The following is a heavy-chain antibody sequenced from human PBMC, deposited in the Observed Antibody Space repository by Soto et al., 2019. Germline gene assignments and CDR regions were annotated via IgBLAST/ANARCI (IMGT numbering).Heavy chain of an antibody. CDR2: IYYNGST. D-gene: IGHD2-15*01. V-gene: IGHV4-39*01. J-gene: IGHJ4*01. CDR3: ARHYCRGGSFYSGIDY. CDR1: GGSISSSSNY. Sequence: QLQLQESGPGLVKHSETLSLTCTVSGGSISSSSNYWCWIRQPPGKGLEWIGSIYYNGSTYYNPSLKSRVTLSVETSKNLFTLKLSSLTAADTAVYYCARHYCRGGSFYSGIDYCCHGTVVTVSS.